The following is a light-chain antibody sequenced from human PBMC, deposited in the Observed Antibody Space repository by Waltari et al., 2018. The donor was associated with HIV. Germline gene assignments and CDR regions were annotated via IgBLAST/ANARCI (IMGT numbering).Light chain of an antibody. CDR1: SLIKYY. V-gene: IGLV3-19*01. CDR3: DSRDSSGNNLV. Sequence: SSELTQDPAVSVSLGQTVRITCQGDSLIKYYASWYQQKPGQAPILVIYGKNNRPSGIPDRFSGSSSGNTASLTITGAQAEDEADYYCDSRDSSGNNLVFGGGTKLTVL. J-gene: IGLJ2*01. CDR2: GKN.